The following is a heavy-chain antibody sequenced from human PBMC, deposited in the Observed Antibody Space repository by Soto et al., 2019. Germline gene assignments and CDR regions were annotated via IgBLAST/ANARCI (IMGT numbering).Heavy chain of an antibody. J-gene: IGHJ2*01. V-gene: IGHV3-30*18. CDR1: GFTFSSYG. CDR2: ISYDGSNK. D-gene: IGHD3-9*01. CDR3: AKDSDIQPFWYFDL. Sequence: QVQLVESGGGVVQPGRSLRLSCAASGFTFSSYGMHWVRQAPGKGLEWVAVISYDGSNKYYADSVKGRFTISRDNSKNTLYLQMNSLRAEDTAVYYCAKDSDIQPFWYFDLWGRGTLVTVSS.